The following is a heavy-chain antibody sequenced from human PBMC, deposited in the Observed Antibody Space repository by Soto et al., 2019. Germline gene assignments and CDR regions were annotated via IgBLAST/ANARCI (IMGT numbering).Heavy chain of an antibody. CDR2: ISSSSSTI. V-gene: IGHV3-48*02. D-gene: IGHD2-15*01. CDR1: GFTFSSYS. J-gene: IGHJ5*02. Sequence: GGSLTLSCAASGFTFSSYSMNWVRQAPGKGLEWVSYISSSSSTIYYADSVKGRFTISRDNAKNSLYLQMNSLRDEDTAVYYCNRGTSGGSCFDPWGQGTLVTVSS. CDR3: NRGTSGGSCFDP.